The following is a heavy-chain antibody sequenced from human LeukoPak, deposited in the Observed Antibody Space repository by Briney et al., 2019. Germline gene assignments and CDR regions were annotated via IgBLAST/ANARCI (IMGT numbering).Heavy chain of an antibody. CDR2: ISSSSSTI. J-gene: IGHJ4*02. D-gene: IGHD6-19*01. CDR1: GFTFSSYW. V-gene: IGHV3-48*04. CDR3: ARNGYSSGWYTPTNFDY. Sequence: GGSLRLSCAASGFTFSSYWMSWVRQAPGKGLEWVSYISSSSSTIYYADSVKGRFTISRDNAKNPLYLQMNSLRAEDTAVYYCARNGYSSGWYTPTNFDYWGQGTLVTVSS.